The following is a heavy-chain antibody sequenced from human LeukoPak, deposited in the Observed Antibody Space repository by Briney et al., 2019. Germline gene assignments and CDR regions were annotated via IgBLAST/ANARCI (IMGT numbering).Heavy chain of an antibody. D-gene: IGHD1-26*01. CDR3: ARVTGSIDY. J-gene: IGHJ4*02. V-gene: IGHV1-8*01. Sequence: ASVKVSFKASGYTFTIYDINWVRQATGQGLEWMGWMNPKSGNTGYAQKFQGRVTMTRDTSISTAYMELGSLRSEDTAVYYCARVTGSIDYWGQGTLVTVSS. CDR1: GYTFTIYD. CDR2: MNPKSGNT.